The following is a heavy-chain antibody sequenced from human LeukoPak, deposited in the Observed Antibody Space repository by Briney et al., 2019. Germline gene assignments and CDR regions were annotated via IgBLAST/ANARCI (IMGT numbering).Heavy chain of an antibody. J-gene: IGHJ4*02. CDR2: ISGSGGST. D-gene: IGHD6-13*01. Sequence: PGGSLRLSCAASGFTFSSYAMSWVRQAPGKGLEWVSAISGSGGSTYYADSVKGRFTISRDNSKNTLYLQMNSLRAEDTAVYYCAKDSPGIVAAAYYFDYWGQGTLVTVSS. CDR1: GFTFSSYA. CDR3: AKDSPGIVAAAYYFDY. V-gene: IGHV3-23*01.